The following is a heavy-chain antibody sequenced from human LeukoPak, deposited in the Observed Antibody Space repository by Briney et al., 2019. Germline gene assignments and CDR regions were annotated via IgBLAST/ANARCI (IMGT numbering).Heavy chain of an antibody. J-gene: IGHJ4*02. CDR3: ARDRCTNGVCFLLDY. Sequence: SQTLSLTCTVSGGSISSGGYYWSWVRQHPGKGLEWIGYIYYSGSTYYNPSPKSRVTISVDTSKNQFSLKLSSVTAADTAVYYCARDRCTNGVCFLLDYWGQGTLVTVSS. CDR2: IYYSGST. V-gene: IGHV4-31*03. D-gene: IGHD2-8*01. CDR1: GGSISSGGYY.